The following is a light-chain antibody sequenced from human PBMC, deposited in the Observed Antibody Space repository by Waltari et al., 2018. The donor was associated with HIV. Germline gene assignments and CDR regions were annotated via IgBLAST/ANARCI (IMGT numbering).Light chain of an antibody. J-gene: IGKJ2*01. V-gene: IGKV4-1*01. Sequence: DIVMTQSPDSLAVPLGERATITCNSSQTVLYSSNKKNFLSWYQQKPGQPPKLLISWATTLDSGVPDRFSGSGSGTDFTLTVSSLQAEDVAFYYCQQYYSTPYTFGRGTKV. CDR2: WAT. CDR1: QTVLYSSNKKNF. CDR3: QQYYSTPYT.